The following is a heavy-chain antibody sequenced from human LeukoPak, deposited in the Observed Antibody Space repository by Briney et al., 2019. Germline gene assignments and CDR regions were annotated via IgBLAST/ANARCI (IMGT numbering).Heavy chain of an antibody. CDR1: GFTFDDYG. D-gene: IGHD6-13*01. Sequence: GGSLRLSCAASGFTFDDYGMSWVRQAPGKGLEWVASIRQDGGEKYYVDSVKGRFTISRDNTKNSLYLQMSALRAEDTAVYYCARDGTAAGLYFDLWGQGTLVTVSS. J-gene: IGHJ4*01. V-gene: IGHV3-7*01. CDR2: IRQDGGEK. CDR3: ARDGTAAGLYFDL.